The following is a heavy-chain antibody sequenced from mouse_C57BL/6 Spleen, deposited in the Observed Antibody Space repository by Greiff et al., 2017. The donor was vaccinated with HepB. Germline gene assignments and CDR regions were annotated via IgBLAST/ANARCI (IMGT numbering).Heavy chain of an antibody. Sequence: QVQLQQSGTELVKPGASVKLSCKASGYTFTSYWMHWVKQRPGQGLEWIGNINPSNGGTNYNEKFKSKATLTVDKSSSTAYMQLSSLTSEDSAVYYCARDGSSRYYFDYWGQGTTRTVSS. J-gene: IGHJ2*01. CDR3: ARDGSSRYYFDY. D-gene: IGHD1-1*01. CDR2: INPSNGGT. V-gene: IGHV1-53*01. CDR1: GYTFTSYW.